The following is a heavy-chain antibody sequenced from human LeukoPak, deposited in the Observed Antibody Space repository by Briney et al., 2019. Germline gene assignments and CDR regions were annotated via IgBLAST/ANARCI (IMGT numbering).Heavy chain of an antibody. V-gene: IGHV1-2*02. CDR3: ARLQWLVRAFDY. CDR1: GYTFTGYY. Sequence: ASVKVSCKASGYTFTGYYMHWVRQAPGQGLEWMGWINPNSGGTNYARKFQGRVTMTRDTSISTAYMELSRLRSDDTAVYYCARLQWLVRAFDYWGQGTLVTVSS. CDR2: INPNSGGT. D-gene: IGHD6-19*01. J-gene: IGHJ4*02.